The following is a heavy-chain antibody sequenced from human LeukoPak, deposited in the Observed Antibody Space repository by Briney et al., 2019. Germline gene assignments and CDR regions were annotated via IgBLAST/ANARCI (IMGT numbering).Heavy chain of an antibody. D-gene: IGHD3-22*01. J-gene: IGHJ4*02. CDR1: GGYFSSYY. Sequence: PSETLSLTCTVSGGYFSSYYWSWIRQPPGRGLEWIRYIYYTGSTNYNPSLGGRVSISVHTSKDQFSLKLSSVTAADTAVYYCARVYERSYYDGSGYYLDHWGQGTLVTVSS. V-gene: IGHV4-59*01. CDR2: IYYTGST. CDR3: ARVYERSYYDGSGYYLDH.